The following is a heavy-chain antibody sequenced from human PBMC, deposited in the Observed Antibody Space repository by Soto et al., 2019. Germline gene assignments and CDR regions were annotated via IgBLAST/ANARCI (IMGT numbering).Heavy chain of an antibody. Sequence: SETLSLTCTVSGGSVSSGSYYWSWIRQPPGKGLEWIGYIYYSGSTNYNPSLKSRVTRSVDTSKNQFSLKLSSVTAADTAVYYCARPRAAADEYWFDPWGQETLVTVSS. D-gene: IGHD6-13*01. V-gene: IGHV4-61*01. J-gene: IGHJ5*02. CDR1: GGSVSSGSYY. CDR2: IYYSGST. CDR3: ARPRAAADEYWFDP.